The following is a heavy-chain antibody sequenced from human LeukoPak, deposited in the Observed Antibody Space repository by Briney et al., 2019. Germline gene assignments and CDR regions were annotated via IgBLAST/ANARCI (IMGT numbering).Heavy chain of an antibody. J-gene: IGHJ3*02. Sequence: ASVKVSCKASGYTFTTYGINWVRQATGQGLEWMGWISAYNGNTNYAQKLQGRVTMTTDTSTSTVYMELRSLRSDDTAVYYCARGLWTERVYYYDSSGVLDAFDIWGQGTMVTVSS. CDR1: GYTFTTYG. CDR2: ISAYNGNT. V-gene: IGHV1-18*01. D-gene: IGHD3-22*01. CDR3: ARGLWTERVYYYDSSGVLDAFDI.